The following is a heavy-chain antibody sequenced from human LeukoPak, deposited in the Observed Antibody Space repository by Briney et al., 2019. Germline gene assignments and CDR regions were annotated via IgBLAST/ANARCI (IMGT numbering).Heavy chain of an antibody. Sequence: GGSLRLSFAASGFTFSSYWMHWVRQVPGKGLVWVSRINEDGSSTSYADSVEGRFTISRDNAKNTLYLQMNSLGAEDTAVYYCTKDLTGKYDYWGQGTLVTVSS. CDR3: TKDLTGKYDY. J-gene: IGHJ4*02. D-gene: IGHD1-20*01. CDR1: GFTFSSYW. V-gene: IGHV3-74*01. CDR2: INEDGSST.